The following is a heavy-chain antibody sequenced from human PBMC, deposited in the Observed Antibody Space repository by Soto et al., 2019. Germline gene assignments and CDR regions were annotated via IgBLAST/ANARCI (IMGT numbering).Heavy chain of an antibody. J-gene: IGHJ6*02. D-gene: IGHD1-26*01. CDR1: GYTFTGYY. V-gene: IGHV1-2*02. Sequence: GASVKVSCKASGYTFTGYYMHWVRQAPGQGLEWMGWINPNSGGTNYAQKFQGRVTMTRDTSISTAYMELSRLRSDDTAVYYCAGDLVDYHTHYYGMDVWGQGTTVTVSS. CDR2: INPNSGGT. CDR3: AGDLVDYHTHYYGMDV.